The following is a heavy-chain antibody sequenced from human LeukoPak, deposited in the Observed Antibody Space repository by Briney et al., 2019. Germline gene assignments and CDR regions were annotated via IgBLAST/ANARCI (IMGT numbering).Heavy chain of an antibody. CDR3: ARVRLDVGRHYYMDV. J-gene: IGHJ6*03. Sequence: SETLSLTCTVSTVSFTSSYWGWVRQPAGKGLEFIGQIFTSGSTSYNCSLKSRLTTSVDTSKTQFSLRLSSVTAADTAVYFCARVRLDVGRHYYMDVWGEGTTVTVSS. CDR2: IFTSGST. V-gene: IGHV4-4*07. D-gene: IGHD2-15*01. CDR1: TVSFTSSY.